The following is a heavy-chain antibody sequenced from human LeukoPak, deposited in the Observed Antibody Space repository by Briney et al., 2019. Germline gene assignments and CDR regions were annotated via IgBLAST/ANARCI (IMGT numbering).Heavy chain of an antibody. CDR1: GGTFSSYA. CDR3: ARSGIAAAGTWFDP. Sequence: SVKVSCKASGGTFSSYAISWVRQAPGQGLEWMGGIIPIFGTANHAQKFQGRVTITADESTSTAYMELSSLRSEDTAVYYCARSGIAAAGTWFDPWGQGTLVTVSS. CDR2: IIPIFGTA. V-gene: IGHV1-69*13. J-gene: IGHJ5*02. D-gene: IGHD6-13*01.